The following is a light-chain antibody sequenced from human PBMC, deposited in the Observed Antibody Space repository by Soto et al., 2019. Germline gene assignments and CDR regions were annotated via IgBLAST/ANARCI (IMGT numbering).Light chain of an antibody. Sequence: IHMTQSPASRFTIFGQRVTITFRASQSIGNFLNWYQQRPGTAPELLIYAASNLQSGVPSMFSGSGSGTVFTLTISSLRHADFANYYCQQTCSTWTFGQGTKVDI. V-gene: IGKV1-39*01. CDR2: AAS. CDR3: QQTCSTWT. CDR1: QSIGNF. J-gene: IGKJ1*01.